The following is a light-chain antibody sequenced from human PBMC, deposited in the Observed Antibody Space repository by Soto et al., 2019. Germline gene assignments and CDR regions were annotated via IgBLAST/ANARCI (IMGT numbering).Light chain of an antibody. CDR1: QSISSY. Sequence: DIQMTQSPSSLSASVGDRVTNTCRASQSISSYLNWYQQKPGKAPKLLIYDASNLEAGVPSRFSGSGSGTDFTFTISSLQPEDIATYYCQQYDNLPPTWTFGQGTKVDIK. CDR3: QQYDNLPPTWT. V-gene: IGKV1-33*01. CDR2: DAS. J-gene: IGKJ1*01.